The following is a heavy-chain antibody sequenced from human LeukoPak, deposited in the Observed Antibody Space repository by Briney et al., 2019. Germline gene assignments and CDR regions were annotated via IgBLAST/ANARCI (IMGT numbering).Heavy chain of an antibody. J-gene: IGHJ5*02. Sequence: GVPVKVSCKASGYTFTSYGISWVRQAPGQGLEGMGWISAYNGNTNYAQKLQGGVTMTTDTSTSTAYMELRSLRSDDTAVYYCARVDSDIAAAGTGPYNWFDPWGPGTLVTVSS. CDR1: GYTFTSYG. CDR2: ISAYNGNT. V-gene: IGHV1-18*01. D-gene: IGHD6-13*01. CDR3: ARVDSDIAAAGTGPYNWFDP.